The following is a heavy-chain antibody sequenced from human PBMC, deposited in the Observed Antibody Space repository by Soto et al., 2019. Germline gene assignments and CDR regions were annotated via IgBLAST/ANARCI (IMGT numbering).Heavy chain of an antibody. CDR3: ARGSRGSGSNNFDF. D-gene: IGHD1-26*01. V-gene: IGHV1-18*01. J-gene: IGHJ4*02. CDR1: GYTYINYG. CDR2: ISSYNGDT. Sequence: QVQLVQSGAEGKKPGASVKVSCKASGYTYINYGISWVRQAPGHGLEWVGWISSYNGDTKYAQKVQDRVTMSTDTSTTTAYMELRSLTSEDTAVYYCARGSRGSGSNNFDFWGQGTLVTVSS.